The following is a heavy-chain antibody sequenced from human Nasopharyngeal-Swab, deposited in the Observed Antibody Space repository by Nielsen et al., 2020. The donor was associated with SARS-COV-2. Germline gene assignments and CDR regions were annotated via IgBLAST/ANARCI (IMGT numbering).Heavy chain of an antibody. J-gene: IGHJ4*02. Sequence: GESLKISCKGSGYSFTSYWIGWVRQMPGKGLEWMGIICPGDSDTRYSPSFQGQVTISADKSISTAYLQWSSLKASDTAMYYCARRRRRDGYNYFVDYWGQGTLVTVSS. V-gene: IGHV5-51*01. D-gene: IGHD5-24*01. CDR1: GYSFTSYW. CDR3: ARRRRRDGYNYFVDY. CDR2: ICPGDSDT.